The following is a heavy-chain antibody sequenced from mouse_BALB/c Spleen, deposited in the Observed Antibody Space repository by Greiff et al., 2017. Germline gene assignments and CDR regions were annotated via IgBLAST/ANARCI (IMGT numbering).Heavy chain of an antibody. CDR2: ISNGGGST. J-gene: IGHJ3*01. Sequence: EVQLVESGGGLVQPGGSLNLSCAASGFPFSSYTMSWVRPTPEKRLEWVAYISNGGGSTYYPDTVKGRFTISRDNAKNTLYLQMSSLKSEDTAMFYCARQGLGWFADWGQGTLVTVSA. CDR1: GFPFSSYT. V-gene: IGHV5-12-2*01. D-gene: IGHD4-1*01. CDR3: ARQGLGWFAD.